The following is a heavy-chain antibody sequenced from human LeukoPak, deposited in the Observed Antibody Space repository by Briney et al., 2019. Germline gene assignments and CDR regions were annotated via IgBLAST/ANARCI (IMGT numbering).Heavy chain of an antibody. Sequence: PSETLSLTCTVSGGPISSYYWSWIRQPPGKGLEWIRYIYYSGSTNYNPSLKSRVTISVDTSKNQFSLKLSPVTAADTAVYYCARDSVGATFDYWGQGTLVTVSS. V-gene: IGHV4-59*01. CDR3: ARDSVGATFDY. CDR1: GGPISSYY. CDR2: IYYSGST. J-gene: IGHJ4*02. D-gene: IGHD1-26*01.